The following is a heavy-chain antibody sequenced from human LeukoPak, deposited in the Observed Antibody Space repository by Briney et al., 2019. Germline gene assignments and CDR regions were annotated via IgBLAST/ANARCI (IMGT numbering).Heavy chain of an antibody. CDR2: ISYDGNDE. D-gene: IGHD4-17*01. V-gene: IGHV3-30*18. Sequence: GRSLRLSCVASGFTFSNYGMHWVRQAPGKGLEWVTTISYDGNDEYYADSVKGRFTISRDNSKNTLYLQMNSLRAEDTAVYYCAKDLLTYGDLLGYFDYWGQGTLVTVSS. J-gene: IGHJ4*02. CDR3: AKDLLTYGDLLGYFDY. CDR1: GFTFSNYG.